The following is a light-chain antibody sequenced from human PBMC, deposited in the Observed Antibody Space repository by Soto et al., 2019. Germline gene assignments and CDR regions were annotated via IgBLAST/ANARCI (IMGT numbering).Light chain of an antibody. J-gene: IGKJ1*01. CDR1: QSVSSN. CDR2: GAS. V-gene: IGKV3-15*01. CDR3: QQYNNWPPRT. Sequence: MVGTQSPATLSVSPGEGATLSCWASQSVSSNLAWYQHKPGQAPRLLIYGASNRATGVPARFRGSGSGTPFTLTISSLQSEDFAVYYCQQYNNWPPRTFGQGTKVDIK.